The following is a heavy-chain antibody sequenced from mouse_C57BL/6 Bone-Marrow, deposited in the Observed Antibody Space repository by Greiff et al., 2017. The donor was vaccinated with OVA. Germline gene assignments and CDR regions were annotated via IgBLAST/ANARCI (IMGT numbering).Heavy chain of an antibody. CDR2: IDPNNGDT. CDR3: TRICY. V-gene: IGHV14-4*01. Sequence: EVHLVESGAELVRPGASVKLSCTASGFTFTDDYMHWVKQRPEQGLEWIGWIDPNNGDTDYASKFQGKATITADTSSNTTYLQLSSLTSDATAVYYCTRICYWGQGTTLTVSS. J-gene: IGHJ2*01. CDR1: GFTFTDDY.